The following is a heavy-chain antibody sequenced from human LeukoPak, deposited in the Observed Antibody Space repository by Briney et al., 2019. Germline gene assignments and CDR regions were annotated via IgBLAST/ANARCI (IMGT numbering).Heavy chain of an antibody. CDR1: GFTFSSYA. Sequence: GGSLRLSCAASGFTFSSYALHWVRQAPGKGLKWVAVISYDGSNKYYADSVKGRFTISRDNSKNTLSLQMNSLRTEGTALYYCARAIRVVGATFDIWGQGTMVTVSS. CDR2: ISYDGSNK. J-gene: IGHJ3*02. V-gene: IGHV3-30*04. D-gene: IGHD1-26*01. CDR3: ARAIRVVGATFDI.